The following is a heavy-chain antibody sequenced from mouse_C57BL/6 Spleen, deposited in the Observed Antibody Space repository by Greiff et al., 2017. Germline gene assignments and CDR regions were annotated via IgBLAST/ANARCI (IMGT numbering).Heavy chain of an antibody. Sequence: EVKLVESGGGLVKPGGSLKLSCAASGFTFSDYGMHWVRQAPEKGLEWVAYISSGSSTIYYADTVKGRFTISRDNAKNTLFLQMTSLRSEDTAMYYCARGYETWFAYWGQGTLVTVSA. CDR1: GFTFSDYG. V-gene: IGHV5-17*01. D-gene: IGHD2-10*02. J-gene: IGHJ3*01. CDR3: ARGYETWFAY. CDR2: ISSGSSTI.